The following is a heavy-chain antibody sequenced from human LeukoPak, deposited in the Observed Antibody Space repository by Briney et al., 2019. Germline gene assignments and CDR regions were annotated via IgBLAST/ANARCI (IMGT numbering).Heavy chain of an antibody. D-gene: IGHD3-3*01. CDR3: ARQSNYDFWSGYSPNYYYMDV. CDR2: MNPNSGNP. J-gene: IGHJ6*03. V-gene: IGHV1-8*03. CDR1: GYTFTSYD. Sequence: GASVKVSCKASGYTFTSYDINWVRQATGQGLEWMGWMNPNSGNPGYAQKFQGRVTITRNTSISTAYMELSSLRSEDTAVYYCARQSNYDFWSGYSPNYYYMDVWGKGTTVTVSS.